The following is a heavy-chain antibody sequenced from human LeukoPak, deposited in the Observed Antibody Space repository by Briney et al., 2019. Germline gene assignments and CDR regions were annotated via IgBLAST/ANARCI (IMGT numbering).Heavy chain of an antibody. V-gene: IGHV3-74*01. CDR1: GFTFSSYW. CDR3: ARDSDSSGYLPSPRDGFDI. J-gene: IGHJ3*02. Sequence: GGSLRLSCAASGFTFSSYWMHWVRQAPGKGLVWVSRINSDGSSTSYADSVKGRFTISRDNAKNSLYLQMNSLRAEDTAVYYCARDSDSSGYLPSPRDGFDIWGQGTMVTVSS. CDR2: INSDGSST. D-gene: IGHD3-22*01.